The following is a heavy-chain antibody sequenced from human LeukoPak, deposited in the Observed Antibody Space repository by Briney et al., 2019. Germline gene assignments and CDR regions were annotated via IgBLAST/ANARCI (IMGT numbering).Heavy chain of an antibody. Sequence: TGGSLRLSCAASGFTFDDYGMSWVRQAPGKGLEWVSGINWNGGSTGYADSVKGRFTISRDNAKNSLYLQMNSLRAEDTALYYCARDRSMHYDFWSGWGYYYYYYMDVWGKGTTVTVSS. CDR2: INWNGGST. CDR3: ARDRSMHYDFWSGWGYYYYYYMDV. CDR1: GFTFDDYG. V-gene: IGHV3-20*04. J-gene: IGHJ6*03. D-gene: IGHD3-3*01.